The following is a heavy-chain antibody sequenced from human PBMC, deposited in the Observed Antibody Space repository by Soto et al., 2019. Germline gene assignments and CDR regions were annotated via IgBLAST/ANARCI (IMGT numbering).Heavy chain of an antibody. CDR2: INSDGSST. Sequence: GSLRLSCAASEFTFSNYWMYWVRQAPGKGLVWVSRINSDGSSTSYADSVKGRFTFSRDNAKNTLYLQMNSLRAEDTAVYYCARSPSSGWYYFDYWGLGTLVTVSS. V-gene: IGHV3-74*01. D-gene: IGHD6-19*01. J-gene: IGHJ4*02. CDR3: ARSPSSGWYYFDY. CDR1: EFTFSNYW.